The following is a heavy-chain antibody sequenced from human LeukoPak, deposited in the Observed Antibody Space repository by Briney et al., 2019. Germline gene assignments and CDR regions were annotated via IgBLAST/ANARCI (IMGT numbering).Heavy chain of an antibody. J-gene: IGHJ3*02. CDR2: INPNSGGT. CDR3: ARGSFAVPAAFHAFDI. Sequence: GASVKVSCKASGYTFTGYYMHWVRQAPGQGLEWMGWINPNSGGTNYAQKFQGRVTMTRDTSISTAYMELSRLRSDDTAVYYCARGSFAVPAAFHAFDIWGQGTMVTVSS. D-gene: IGHD2-2*01. CDR1: GYTFTGYY. V-gene: IGHV1-2*02.